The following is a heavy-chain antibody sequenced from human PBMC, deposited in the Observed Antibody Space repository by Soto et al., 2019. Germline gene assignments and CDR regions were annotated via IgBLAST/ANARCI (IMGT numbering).Heavy chain of an antibody. D-gene: IGHD6-19*01. J-gene: IGHJ6*03. CDR1: GFTFSNYA. Sequence: GGSLRLSCAASGFTFSNYAMSWVRQAPGKGLEWVSLVSATAGSTYYTDSVKGRFTISRDNSKNTLYLQMNNLRAEDTAVYYCVRERAVAEPPDYYYFYYMDLWGKGTTVTVSS. CDR2: VSATAGST. V-gene: IGHV3-23*01. CDR3: VRERAVAEPPDYYYFYYMDL.